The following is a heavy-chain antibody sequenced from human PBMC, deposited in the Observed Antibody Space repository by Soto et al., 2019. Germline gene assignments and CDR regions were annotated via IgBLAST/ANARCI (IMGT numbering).Heavy chain of an antibody. V-gene: IGHV1-69*02. CDR1: GGTFSSYT. Sequence: QVQLVQSGAEVKKPGSSVKVSCKASGGTFSSYTISWVRQAPGQGLEWMGRIIPILGIANYAQKFQGRVTITADKSTSTAYIELSSLRSEDTAVYYCARGVSQQLGYFQHWGQGTLVTVSS. CDR2: IIPILGIA. D-gene: IGHD6-13*01. J-gene: IGHJ1*01. CDR3: ARGVSQQLGYFQH.